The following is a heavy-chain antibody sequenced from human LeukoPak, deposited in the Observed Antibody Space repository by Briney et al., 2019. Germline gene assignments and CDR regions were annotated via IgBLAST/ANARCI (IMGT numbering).Heavy chain of an antibody. CDR3: ARGPSTTIFGVVIIVHDFDY. D-gene: IGHD3-3*01. Sequence: ASVKVSCKASGYTFTGYYMHWVRQAPGQGLEWMGWINPNSGGTNYAQKFQGRVTMTRDTSISTAYMELSRLRSDDTAVYYCARGPSTTIFGVVIIVHDFDYWGQGTLVTVSS. V-gene: IGHV1-2*02. J-gene: IGHJ4*02. CDR1: GYTFTGYY. CDR2: INPNSGGT.